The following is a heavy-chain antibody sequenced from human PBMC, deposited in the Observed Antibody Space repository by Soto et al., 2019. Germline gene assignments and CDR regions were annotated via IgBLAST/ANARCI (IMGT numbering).Heavy chain of an antibody. CDR1: GGTFSSYT. CDR2: IIPILGIA. Sequence: QVQLVQSGAEVKKPGSSVKVSCKASGGTFSSYTISWVRQAPGQGLEWMGRIIPILGIANYAQKFQGRVPIAXXKXTXKAYMALRSLRSEDTAVYYCARESDSSGQTLYYFDYWGQGTLVTVSS. J-gene: IGHJ4*02. D-gene: IGHD3-22*01. V-gene: IGHV1-69*08. CDR3: ARESDSSGQTLYYFDY.